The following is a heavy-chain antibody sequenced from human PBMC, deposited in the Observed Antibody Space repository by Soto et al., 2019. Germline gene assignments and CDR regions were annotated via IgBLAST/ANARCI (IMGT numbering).Heavy chain of an antibody. V-gene: IGHV4-4*02. CDR1: SGSISSSNW. J-gene: IGHJ5*02. CDR2: IYHSGST. Sequence: QVQLQESGPGLVKPSGTLSLTCAVSSGSISSSNWWSWVRQPPGKGLEWIGEIYHSGSTNYNPSLKSRVTISVDKSKNQFSLKLSSVTAADTAVYYCARELGYCSSTSCYGRNFNWFDPWGQGTLVTVSS. D-gene: IGHD2-2*01. CDR3: ARELGYCSSTSCYGRNFNWFDP.